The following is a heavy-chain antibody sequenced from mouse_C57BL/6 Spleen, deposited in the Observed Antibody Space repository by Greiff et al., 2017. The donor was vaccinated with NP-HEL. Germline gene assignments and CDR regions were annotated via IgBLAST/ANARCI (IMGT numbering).Heavy chain of an antibody. CDR2: ISDGGSYT. Sequence: DVHLVESGGGLVKPGGSLKLSCAASGFTFSSYAMSWVRQTPEKRLEWVATISDGGSYTYYPDNVKGRFTISRDNAKNNLYLQMSQLKSEDTAMYYCARDENSYGSGAYWGQGTLVTVSA. CDR3: ARDENSYGSGAY. V-gene: IGHV5-4*01. CDR1: GFTFSSYA. D-gene: IGHD1-1*01. J-gene: IGHJ3*01.